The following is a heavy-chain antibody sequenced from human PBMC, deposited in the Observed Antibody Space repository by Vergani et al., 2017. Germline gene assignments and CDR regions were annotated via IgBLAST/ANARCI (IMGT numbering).Heavy chain of an antibody. CDR3: TTYWIAAAGTPFDY. J-gene: IGHJ4*02. D-gene: IGHD6-13*01. Sequence: EVKLVESGGGLVKPGGSLRLSCAASGFTFSNAWMSWVRKAPGKGLEWVGRIKSKTDGGTTDYAAPVKGRFTISRDDSKTTLYLQMNSLKTEDTAVYYCTTYWIAAAGTPFDYWGQGTLVTVSS. CDR2: IKSKTDGGTT. CDR1: GFTFSNAW. V-gene: IGHV3-15*01.